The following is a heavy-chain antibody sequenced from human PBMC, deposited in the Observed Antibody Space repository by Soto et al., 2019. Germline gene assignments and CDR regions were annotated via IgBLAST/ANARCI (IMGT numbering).Heavy chain of an antibody. D-gene: IGHD5-12*01. V-gene: IGHV1-69*02. CDR3: RMNGYPFDY. CDR2: IIPILDIA. Sequence: QVQLVQSGAEVKKPWSSMKVSCKASGGTFSDFTVNWVRQAPGQGLEWMGRIIPILDIATAAQKFQGRLTITADKSTSTAYMELNSLRSEDTAMYYCRMNGYPFDYWGQGTLVTVSS. J-gene: IGHJ4*02. CDR1: GGTFSDFT.